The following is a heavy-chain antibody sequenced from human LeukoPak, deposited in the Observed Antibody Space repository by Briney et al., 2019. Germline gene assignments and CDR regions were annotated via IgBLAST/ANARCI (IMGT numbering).Heavy chain of an antibody. Sequence: GGSLRLSCAASGFSLRSYSMDWVRQAPGKGLEWVSSISSSSSYIYYADSVKGRFTTSRDNAKNSLYLQMNSLRAEDTAVYYCARDLSGGDYFVYYFDYWGQGTLVTVSS. CDR3: ARDLSGGDYFVYYFDY. CDR2: ISSSSSYI. CDR1: GFSLRSYS. D-gene: IGHD4-17*01. V-gene: IGHV3-21*01. J-gene: IGHJ4*02.